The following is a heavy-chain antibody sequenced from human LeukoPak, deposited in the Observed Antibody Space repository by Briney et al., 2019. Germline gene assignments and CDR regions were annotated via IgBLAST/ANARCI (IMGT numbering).Heavy chain of an antibody. Sequence: GGSLRLSCAASGFTFSSYGMSWVRQAPGKGLDWVSAISSSGGTTYYADSVKGRFTISRDNSKNTLYLQMNSLRAEDTAVYYCAKDIDCGDYVVSWGQGTLVTVSS. CDR3: AKDIDCGDYVVS. V-gene: IGHV3-23*01. CDR2: ISSSGGTT. D-gene: IGHD4-17*01. CDR1: GFTFSSYG. J-gene: IGHJ4*02.